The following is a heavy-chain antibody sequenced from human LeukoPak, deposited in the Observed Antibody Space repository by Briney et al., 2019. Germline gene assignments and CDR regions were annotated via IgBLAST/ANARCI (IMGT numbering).Heavy chain of an antibody. CDR3: ASNTGYSSGELRY. J-gene: IGHJ4*02. CDR2: IYSGGST. V-gene: IGHV3-53*01. Sequence: GGSLRLSCAASGFTFSNFAMSWVRQAPGKGLEWVSVIYSGGSTYYADSVKGRFTISRDNSKNTLYLQMNSLRAEDTAVYYCASNTGYSSGELRYWGQGTLVTVSS. D-gene: IGHD6-19*01. CDR1: GFTFSNFA.